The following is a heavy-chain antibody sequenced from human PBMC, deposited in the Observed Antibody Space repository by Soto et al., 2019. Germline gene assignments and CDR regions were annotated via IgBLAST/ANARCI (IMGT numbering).Heavy chain of an antibody. CDR1: GGSISSYY. CDR3: ARVNWGFWSGYIYYYGMDV. D-gene: IGHD3-3*01. V-gene: IGHV4-59*01. J-gene: IGHJ6*02. CDR2: IYYSGST. Sequence: PSETLSLTCTVSGGSISSYYWSWIRQPPGKGLEWIGYIYYSGSTNYNPSLKSRVTISVDTSKNQFSLKLSSVTAADTAVYYCARVNWGFWSGYIYYYGMDVWGQGTTVTV.